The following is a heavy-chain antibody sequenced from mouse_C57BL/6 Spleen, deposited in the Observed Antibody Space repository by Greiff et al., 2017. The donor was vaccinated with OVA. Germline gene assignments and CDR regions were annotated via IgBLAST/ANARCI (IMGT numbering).Heavy chain of an antibody. D-gene: IGHD1-1*01. CDR3: ARYIYYYGSSYLYYFDY. Sequence: VQLQQSGAELARPGASVKLSCKASGYTFTSYGISWVKQRTGQGLEWIGEIYPRSGNTYYNEKFKGKATLTADKSSSTAYMELRSLTSEDSAVYFCARYIYYYGSSYLYYFDYWGQGTTLTVSS. V-gene: IGHV1-81*01. J-gene: IGHJ2*01. CDR1: GYTFTSYG. CDR2: IYPRSGNT.